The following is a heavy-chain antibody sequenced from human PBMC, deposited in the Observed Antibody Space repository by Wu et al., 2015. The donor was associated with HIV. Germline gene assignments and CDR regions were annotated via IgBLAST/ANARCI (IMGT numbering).Heavy chain of an antibody. CDR3: ATPRSPGFSSAWPTYFDY. CDR1: GYTFTSYG. Sequence: QVQLVQSGAEVKKPGASVKVSCKASGYTFTSYGINWVRQAPGQGLEWMGGIIPLFGTRDYAQIFQGRLTITTDESTSTAYMSLSGLKSDDTAAYYCATPRSPGFSSAWPTYFDYWGQGTLVTVSS. V-gene: IGHV1-69*01. CDR2: IIPLFGTR. D-gene: IGHD6-19*01. J-gene: IGHJ4*02.